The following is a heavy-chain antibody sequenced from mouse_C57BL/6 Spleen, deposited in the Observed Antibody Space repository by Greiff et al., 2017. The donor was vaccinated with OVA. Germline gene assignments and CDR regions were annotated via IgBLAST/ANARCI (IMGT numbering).Heavy chain of an antibody. J-gene: IGHJ4*01. D-gene: IGHD2-4*01. CDR1: GYAFSSSW. CDR3: ARGDDYSYYAMDY. CDR2: IYPGDGDT. V-gene: IGHV1-82*01. Sequence: VKLMESGPELVKPGASVKISCKASGYAFSSSWMNWVKQRPGKGLEWIGRIYPGDGDTNYNGKFKGKATLTADKSSSTAYMQLSSLTSEDSAVYFCARGDDYSYYAMDYWGQGTSVTVSS.